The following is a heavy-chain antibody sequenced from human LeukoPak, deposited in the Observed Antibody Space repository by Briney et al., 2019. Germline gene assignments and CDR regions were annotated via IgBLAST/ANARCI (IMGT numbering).Heavy chain of an antibody. CDR1: GFTFSSYS. CDR3: ARDAGYSWYYGMDV. Sequence: GGSLRLSCAASGFTFSSYSMNWVRQAPGKGLEWVSSISSSSSYIYYADSVKGRFTISRDNAKNSLYLQMNSLRAEDTAVYYCARDAGYSWYYGMDVWGQGTTVTVSS. J-gene: IGHJ6*02. V-gene: IGHV3-21*01. D-gene: IGHD2-15*01. CDR2: ISSSSSYI.